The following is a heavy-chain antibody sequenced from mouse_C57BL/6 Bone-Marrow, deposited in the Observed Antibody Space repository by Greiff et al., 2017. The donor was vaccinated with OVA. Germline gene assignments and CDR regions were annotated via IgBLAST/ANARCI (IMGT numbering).Heavy chain of an antibody. J-gene: IGHJ2*01. Sequence: QVQLQQSGAELARPGVSVKLSCKASGYTFTSYGISWVKQRTGQGLEWIGEIYPRSGNTYYNEKFKGKATLTADKSSSTAYMELRSLTSEDSAVYFCARLLRRGDYWGQGTTLTVSS. CDR3: ARLLRRGDY. D-gene: IGHD1-1*01. V-gene: IGHV1-81*01. CDR2: IYPRSGNT. CDR1: GYTFTSYG.